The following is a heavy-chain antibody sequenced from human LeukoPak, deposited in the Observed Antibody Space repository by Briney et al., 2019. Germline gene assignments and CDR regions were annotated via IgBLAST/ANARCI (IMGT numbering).Heavy chain of an antibody. CDR3: AGDSLAPYDSSGYYGFDI. D-gene: IGHD3-22*01. J-gene: IGHJ3*02. CDR1: GGSGSSDS. V-gene: IGHV4-59*02. Sequence: PSETLSLTCTVSGGSGSSDSWSWIRQPPGKGLEWIGYIYYSGTTNYNPPLKSRVTISVDTSKNQFSLNLRSVTAADTAVYYCAGDSLAPYDSSGYYGFDIWGPGTMVTVSS. CDR2: IYYSGTT.